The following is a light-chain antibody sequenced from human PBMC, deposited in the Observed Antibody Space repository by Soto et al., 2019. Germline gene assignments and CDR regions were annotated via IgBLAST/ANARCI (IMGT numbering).Light chain of an antibody. CDR1: STDVGHPYTY. J-gene: IGLJ2*01. CDR3: MSYIASTTTHWI. CDR2: GVS. V-gene: IGLV2-14*03. Sequence: QSALTQPASVSGSPGQSITISCSGTSTDVGHPYTYVSWYQQYPGKAPKLLIFGVSNRPSGISGRFSGSKSGNTASLTISGLQPEDEADYYCMSYIASTTTHWILGGGTKMTVL.